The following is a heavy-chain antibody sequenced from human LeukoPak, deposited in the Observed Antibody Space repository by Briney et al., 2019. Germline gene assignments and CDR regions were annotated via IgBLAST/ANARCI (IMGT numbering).Heavy chain of an antibody. V-gene: IGHV3-23*01. CDR2: IRGSGGST. J-gene: IGHJ4*02. D-gene: IGHD3-22*01. CDR1: WFTLSSYP. CDR3: AKSYDSSGQSHDY. Sequence: GGSLRLSCAASWFTLSSYPMSWGRQAPGEGLGWVSAIRGSGGSTYYADAVKGRFTISRDNSKNTLHLQMNSLRAEDTAVYYCAKSYDSSGQSHDYWGQGTLVTVSS.